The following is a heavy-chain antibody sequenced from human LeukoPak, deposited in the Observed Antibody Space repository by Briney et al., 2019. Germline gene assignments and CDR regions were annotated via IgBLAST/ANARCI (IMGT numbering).Heavy chain of an antibody. CDR1: GGSFSDYY. CDR3: ARGRFSVYYFDY. Sequence: PSETLSLTCGASGGSFSDYYWSWIRQPPGKGLEWSGEIIHSGATSSNPSLKSRGTISMDPSKNQFSLKLSSVTAADTAVYYCARGRFSVYYFDYWGQGSLVTVSS. D-gene: IGHD3-3*02. J-gene: IGHJ4*02. V-gene: IGHV4-34*01. CDR2: IIHSGAT.